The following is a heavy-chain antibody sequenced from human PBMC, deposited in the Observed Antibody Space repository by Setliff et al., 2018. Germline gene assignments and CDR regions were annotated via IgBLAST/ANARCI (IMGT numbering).Heavy chain of an antibody. CDR3: VRGPGPSVVVAIPFDH. Sequence: ASVKVSCKASGGTFSNFDINWVRQAPGQGLEWMGGVIPIFGTTNYAQKFQGRITISADESTTTAYMELSSLRDDDTAVYYCVRGPGPSVVVAIPFDHWGQGSLVTVSS. D-gene: IGHD5-12*01. CDR2: VIPIFGTT. V-gene: IGHV1-69*13. J-gene: IGHJ4*02. CDR1: GGTFSNFD.